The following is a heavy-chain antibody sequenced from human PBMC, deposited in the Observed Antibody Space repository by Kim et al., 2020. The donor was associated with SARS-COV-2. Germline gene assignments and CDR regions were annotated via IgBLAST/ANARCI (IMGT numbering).Heavy chain of an antibody. D-gene: IGHD2-15*01. CDR3: AKERRKYCSGGSCHLEY. Sequence: VKGRFTNSSDKSKNTLYLQMNNLRAEDTAVYYCAKERRKYCSGGSCHLEYWGQGTLVTVSS. J-gene: IGHJ4*02. V-gene: IGHV3-33*03.